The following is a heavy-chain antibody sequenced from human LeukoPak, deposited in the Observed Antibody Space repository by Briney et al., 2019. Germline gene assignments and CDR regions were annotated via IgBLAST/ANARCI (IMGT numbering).Heavy chain of an antibody. CDR1: GFTFTIFG. Sequence: GGSLRLSCAASGFTFTIFGLNWVRQAPGKGPEWVSYIDTRSGITYYADSVQGRFTLSRDNARESVFLQMDSLRVDDTAVYYCARTYDFGRGPPGDAFDNWGPGTWVIVSS. CDR3: ARTYDFGRGPPGDAFDN. D-gene: IGHD3-3*01. J-gene: IGHJ3*02. V-gene: IGHV3-48*01. CDR2: IDTRSGIT.